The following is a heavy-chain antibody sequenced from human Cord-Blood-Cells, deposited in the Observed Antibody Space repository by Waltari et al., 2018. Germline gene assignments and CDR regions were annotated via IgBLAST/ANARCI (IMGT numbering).Heavy chain of an antibody. D-gene: IGHD3-10*01. J-gene: IGHJ4*02. CDR2: INAGNGNT. V-gene: IGHV1-3*01. CDR3: ARGPVRGGSFDY. CDR1: GYTFTSYA. Sequence: QVQLVQSGAEVKKPGASVKVSCKASGYTFTSYATHWVRQAPGQRLEWMGWINAGNGNTKYSQKFQGRVTITRDTSASTAYMELSSLRSEDTAVYYCARGPVRGGSFDYWGQGTLVTVSS.